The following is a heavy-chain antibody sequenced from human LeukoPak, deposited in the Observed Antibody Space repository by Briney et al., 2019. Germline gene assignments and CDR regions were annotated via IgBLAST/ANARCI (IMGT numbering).Heavy chain of an antibody. CDR2: IYTSGST. Sequence: SQTLSLTCTVSGGSISSGSYYWSWIRQPAGKGLEWIGRIYTSGSTNYNPSLKSRVTISGDTSRNQFSLKLSSVTAADTAVYYCARHDIVVVPAAYTFDYWGQGTLVTVSS. CDR1: GGSISSGSYY. D-gene: IGHD2-2*01. CDR3: ARHDIVVVPAAYTFDY. V-gene: IGHV4-61*02. J-gene: IGHJ4*02.